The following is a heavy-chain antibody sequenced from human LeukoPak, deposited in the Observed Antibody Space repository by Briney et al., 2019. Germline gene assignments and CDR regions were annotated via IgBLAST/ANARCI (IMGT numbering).Heavy chain of an antibody. CDR1: GFTFSDYY. Sequence: GGSLRLSCAASGFTFSDYYMTWIRQAPGKGLEWVSYISSGGRTIYYADSVKGRFTISRDNAKNSLYLQMNSLRAEDTAVYYCAKGRRGYYFDYWGQGTLVTVSS. J-gene: IGHJ4*02. V-gene: IGHV3-11*01. CDR3: AKGRRGYYFDY. D-gene: IGHD5-12*01. CDR2: ISSGGRTI.